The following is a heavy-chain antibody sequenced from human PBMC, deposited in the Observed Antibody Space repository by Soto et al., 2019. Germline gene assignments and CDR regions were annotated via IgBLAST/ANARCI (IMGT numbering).Heavy chain of an antibody. D-gene: IGHD2-8*02. CDR3: ARGGGRTGGYYYMDV. CDR2: MNPNSGNT. V-gene: IGHV1-8*01. CDR1: GYTFTSYD. Sequence: ASVKVSCKASGYTFTSYDINWVRQATGQGLEWMGWMNPNSGNTGYAQKFQGRVTMTRNTSISTAYMELSSLRSEDTAVCYCARGGGRTGGYYYMDVWGKGTTVTVSS. J-gene: IGHJ6*03.